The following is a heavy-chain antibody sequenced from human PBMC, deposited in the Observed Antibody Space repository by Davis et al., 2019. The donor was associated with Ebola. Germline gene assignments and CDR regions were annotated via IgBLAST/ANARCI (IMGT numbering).Heavy chain of an antibody. Sequence: SETLSLTCTVSGYSISSVYYWGWIRQPPGKGLEWIGSIYHNGNSYYNPSLKSRVTISVDTSKNQFSLKLSSGTAADTAVYYCAREDYGTGGYFDYWGQGTLVTVSS. CDR3: AREDYGTGGYFDY. CDR2: IYHNGNS. J-gene: IGHJ4*02. D-gene: IGHD4-17*01. V-gene: IGHV4-38-2*02. CDR1: GYSISSVYY.